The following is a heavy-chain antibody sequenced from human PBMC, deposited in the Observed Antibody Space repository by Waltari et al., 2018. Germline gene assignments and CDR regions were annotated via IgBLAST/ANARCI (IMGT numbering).Heavy chain of an antibody. CDR3: SLGRQTTDY. Sequence: QLQLQESGPGLVKPSETLSLTCTVSGGSISSYYWSWIRQPPGKGLEWIGYIYYSGSTNYNPTLKSRVTISVDTSKNQFSLKLSSVTAADTAVYYCSLGRQTTDYWGQGTLVTVSS. V-gene: IGHV4-59*01. CDR1: GGSISSYY. CDR2: IYYSGST. D-gene: IGHD1-1*01. J-gene: IGHJ4*02.